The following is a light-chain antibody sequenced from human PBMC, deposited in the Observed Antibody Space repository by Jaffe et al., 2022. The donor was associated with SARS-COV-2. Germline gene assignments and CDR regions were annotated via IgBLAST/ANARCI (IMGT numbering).Light chain of an antibody. V-gene: IGKV4-1*01. Sequence: DIVMTQSPDSLAVSLGERATINCKSSQSILYSPNNKNYLAWYQQKSGQPPKLLIYWASTRESGVPDRFSGSGSGTDFTLTISSLQAEDVAVYYCQQYYGIPRTFGQGTKVEIK. CDR3: QQYYGIPRT. J-gene: IGKJ1*01. CDR1: QSILYSPNNKNY. CDR2: WAS.